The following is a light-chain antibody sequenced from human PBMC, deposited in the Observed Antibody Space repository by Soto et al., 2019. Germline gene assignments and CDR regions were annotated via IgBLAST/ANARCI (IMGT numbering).Light chain of an antibody. CDR1: QSVSSY. CDR2: GAS. V-gene: IGKV3-20*01. Sequence: EIVLTQSPGTLSLSPGERATLSCRASQSVSSYLAWYQQKPGQAPRLLIYGASSRATGIPDRFSGSGSGTDFTLTISRLESEDFAVYYCQQYSISPRTFGQGTKVEIK. CDR3: QQYSISPRT. J-gene: IGKJ1*01.